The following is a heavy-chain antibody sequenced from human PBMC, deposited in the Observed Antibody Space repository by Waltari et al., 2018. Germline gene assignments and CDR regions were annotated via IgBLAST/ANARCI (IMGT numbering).Heavy chain of an antibody. D-gene: IGHD3-22*01. CDR3: ARDRVYYYDSSGFGAGAFDI. CDR2: IYYSGGT. Sequence: QLQLQESGPGLVKPSETLSLTCTVSGGSISSSSYYWGWIRQPPGKGLEWIGSIYYSGGTYYNPSLKSRVTISVDTSKNQFSLKLSSVTAADTAVYYCARDRVYYYDSSGFGAGAFDIWGQGTMVTVSS. CDR1: GGSISSSSYY. V-gene: IGHV4-39*07. J-gene: IGHJ3*02.